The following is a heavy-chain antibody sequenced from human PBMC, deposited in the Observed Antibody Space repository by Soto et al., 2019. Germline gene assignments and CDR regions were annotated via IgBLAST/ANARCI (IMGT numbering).Heavy chain of an antibody. J-gene: IGHJ6*02. V-gene: IGHV4-39*01. CDR3: ARHMSGGAIWFGAQYYYGMDV. CDR1: GVSISSGGYS. Sequence: PSETLSLTCAVSGVSISSGGYSWGWIRQPPGKGLEWIGSIYYSGSTYYNPSLKSRVTISVDTSKNQFSLKLSSVTAADTAVYYCARHMSGGAIWFGAQYYYGMDVWGQGTTVTVSS. CDR2: IYYSGST. D-gene: IGHD3-10*01.